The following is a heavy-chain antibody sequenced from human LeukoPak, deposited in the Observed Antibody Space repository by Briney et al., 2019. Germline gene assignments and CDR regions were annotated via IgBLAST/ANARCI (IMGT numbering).Heavy chain of an antibody. J-gene: IGHJ6*02. V-gene: IGHV1-8*01. CDR3: ARYPRDFWSASPNYYYGMDV. CDR1: GYTFTSYD. D-gene: IGHD3-3*01. CDR2: MNPNSGNT. Sequence: ASVKVSCKASGYTFTSYDINWVRQATGQGLEWMGWMNPNSGNTGYAQKFQGRVTMTRNTSISTAYMELSSLRSEDTAVYYCARYPRDFWSASPNYYYGMDVWGQGTTVTVSS.